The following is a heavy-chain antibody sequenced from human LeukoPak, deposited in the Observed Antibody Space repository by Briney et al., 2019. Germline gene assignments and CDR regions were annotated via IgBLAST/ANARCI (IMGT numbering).Heavy chain of an antibody. J-gene: IGHJ4*02. V-gene: IGHV3-30*02. CDR2: IRYDGSSK. CDR3: AKERIFAAGTGDY. D-gene: IGHD2-15*01. CDR1: GFTFSSYT. Sequence: PGGSLRLPCAASGFTFSSYTMHWVRQAPGKGLEWVAFIRYDGSSKYYADSVKGRFTISRDNSRNTLYLEMNSLRAEDTAVYYCAKERIFAAGTGDYWGQGTLVTVSS.